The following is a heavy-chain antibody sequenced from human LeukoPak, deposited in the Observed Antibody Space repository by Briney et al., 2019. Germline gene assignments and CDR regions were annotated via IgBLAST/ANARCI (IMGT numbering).Heavy chain of an antibody. V-gene: IGHV3-48*04. CDR1: GFTFSSYW. CDR2: ISSSGSTI. D-gene: IGHD6-19*01. CDR3: ARKEAVAGLVDY. Sequence: PGGSLRLSCAASGFTFSSYWMSWVRQAPGKGLEWVSYISSSGSTIYYADSVKGRFTISRDNAKNSLYLQMNSLRAEDTAVYYCARKEAVAGLVDYWGQGTLVTVSS. J-gene: IGHJ4*02.